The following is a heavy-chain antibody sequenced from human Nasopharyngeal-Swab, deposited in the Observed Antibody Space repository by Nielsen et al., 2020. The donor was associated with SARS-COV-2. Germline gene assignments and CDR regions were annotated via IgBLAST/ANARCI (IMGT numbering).Heavy chain of an antibody. Sequence: ASVKVSCKVSGYTLTELSMHWVRQAPGKGLEWMGGFDPEDGETIYAQKFQGRVTITADESTSTAYMELSSLRSEDTAVYYCARIPYHIWGQGTMVTVSS. CDR1: GYTLTELS. CDR2: FDPEDGET. D-gene: IGHD2/OR15-2a*01. CDR3: ARIPYHI. V-gene: IGHV1-24*01. J-gene: IGHJ3*02.